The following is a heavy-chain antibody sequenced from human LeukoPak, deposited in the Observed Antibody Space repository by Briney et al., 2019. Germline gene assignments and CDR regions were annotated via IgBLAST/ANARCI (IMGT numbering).Heavy chain of an antibody. CDR2: ILYDGSKE. Sequence: PGGSLRLSCAASGFTFSSYGMHWVRQAPGKGLEWVAVILYDGSKEYHADSVKGRFTISRDNSKNTLYLQMNSLRADDTAVYYCARELTALGVASDYWGQGTLVTVSS. J-gene: IGHJ4*02. CDR3: ARELTALGVASDY. V-gene: IGHV3-30*03. CDR1: GFTFSSYG. D-gene: IGHD3-3*01.